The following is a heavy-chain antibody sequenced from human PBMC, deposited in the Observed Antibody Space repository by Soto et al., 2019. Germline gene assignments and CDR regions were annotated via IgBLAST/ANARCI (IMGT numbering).Heavy chain of an antibody. CDR1: GYTFTSYY. J-gene: IGHJ4*02. CDR2: INPSGGST. V-gene: IGHV1-46*01. Sequence: QVQLVQSGAEVKKPGASVKVSCKASGYTFTSYYMHWVRQAPGQGLEWMGIINPSGGSTSYAQKFQGGVTMTRDTSTGTVYMELSSLRSEDTAVYYCARSGGNYYFDFWGQGTLVTVSS. D-gene: IGHD2-21*01. CDR3: ARSGGNYYFDF.